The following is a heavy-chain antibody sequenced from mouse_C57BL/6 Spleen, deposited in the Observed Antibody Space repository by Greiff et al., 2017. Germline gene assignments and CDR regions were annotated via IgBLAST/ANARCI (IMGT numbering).Heavy chain of an antibody. Sequence: EVQLQQSGPELVKPGASVKISCKASGYTFTDYYMNWVQQSHGKSLEWIGDINPNNGGTSYNQKFKGKTTLSVDKSSSTAYMQLSSLTSEDSAVYYCARRDYDGGYFDVWGTGTTVTVSS. V-gene: IGHV1-26*01. CDR1: GYTFTDYY. J-gene: IGHJ1*03. CDR3: ARRDYDGGYFDV. CDR2: INPNNGGT. D-gene: IGHD2-4*01.